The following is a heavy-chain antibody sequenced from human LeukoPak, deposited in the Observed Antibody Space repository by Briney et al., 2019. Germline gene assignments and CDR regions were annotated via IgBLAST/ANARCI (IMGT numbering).Heavy chain of an antibody. J-gene: IGHJ4*02. CDR3: AREQGPAAILSPVY. D-gene: IGHD2-2*02. CDR1: GFTVSSNY. Sequence: GGSLRLSCAASGFTVSSNYMSWVRQAPGKGLKWVSVIYSGGSTYYADSVKGRFTISRDNSKNTLYLQMNSLRAEDTAVYYCAREQGPAAILSPVYWGQGTLVTVSS. CDR2: IYSGGST. V-gene: IGHV3-66*01.